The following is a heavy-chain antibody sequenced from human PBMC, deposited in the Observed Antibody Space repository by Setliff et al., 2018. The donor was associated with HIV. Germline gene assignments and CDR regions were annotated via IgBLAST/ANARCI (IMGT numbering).Heavy chain of an antibody. Sequence: PGGSLRLSCTASGFMFGDYLMSWVRQAPGKGLEWLGFIRSKDYGGAPAYAASVEDRLSISRDDSKGIAYLQMDSLKNEDTAVYYCARGPHKYCSVTNCMYDLCGQGTLVTVSS. CDR1: GFMFGDYL. J-gene: IGHJ4*02. CDR2: IRSKDYGGAP. CDR3: ARGPHKYCSVTNCMYDL. V-gene: IGHV3-49*04. D-gene: IGHD2-15*01.